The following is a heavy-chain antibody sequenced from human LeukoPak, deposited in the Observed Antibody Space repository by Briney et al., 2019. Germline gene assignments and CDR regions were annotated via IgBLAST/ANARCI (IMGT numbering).Heavy chain of an antibody. CDR2: IIPIFGTA. Sequence: ASVKVSCKASGGTFSSYGISGVRQAPGQGLEWMGGIIPIFGTANYAQKFQGRVTITADESTSTAYMELSSLRSEDTAVYYCAMGTVVRGVIIADHFDYWGQGTLVTVSS. V-gene: IGHV1-69*13. CDR1: GGTFSSYG. J-gene: IGHJ4*02. D-gene: IGHD3-10*01. CDR3: AMGTVVRGVIIADHFDY.